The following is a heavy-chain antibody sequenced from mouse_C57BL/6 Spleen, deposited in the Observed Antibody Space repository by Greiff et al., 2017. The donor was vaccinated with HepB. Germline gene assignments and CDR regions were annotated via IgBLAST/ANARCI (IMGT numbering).Heavy chain of an antibody. J-gene: IGHJ3*01. D-gene: IGHD2-4*01. CDR2: ISYDGSN. CDR3: ANYYDYGWFAY. CDR1: GYSITSGYY. Sequence: EVKLMESGPGLVKPSQSLSLTCSVTGYSITSGYYWNWIRQFPGNKLEWMGYISYDGSNNYNPSLKNRISITRDTSKNQFFLKLNSVTTEDTATYYCANYYDYGWFAYWGQGTLVTVSA. V-gene: IGHV3-6*01.